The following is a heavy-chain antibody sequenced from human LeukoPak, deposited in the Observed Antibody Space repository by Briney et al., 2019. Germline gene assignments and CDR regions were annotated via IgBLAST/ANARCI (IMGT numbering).Heavy chain of an antibody. CDR3: TRDRVAYSSSAWDY. D-gene: IGHD6-6*01. CDR1: GFSFDVYA. V-gene: IGHV3-49*04. J-gene: IGHJ4*02. Sequence: TGGSLRLSCPTSGFSFDVYALSWVRQAPGKGLEWVGFIRSRTYGATTDYAASVKGRFTISRDDSKSIAYLHMSSLRTEDTAVYYCTRDRVAYSSSAWDYWGQGTLVTVSS. CDR2: IRSRTYGATT.